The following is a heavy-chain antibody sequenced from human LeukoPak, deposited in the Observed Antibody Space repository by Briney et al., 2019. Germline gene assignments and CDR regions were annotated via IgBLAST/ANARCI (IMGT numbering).Heavy chain of an antibody. CDR2: IRSKANSYAT. D-gene: IGHD2-15*01. CDR3: TRDLGPAAT. J-gene: IGHJ4*02. CDR1: GFTFSVSA. Sequence: AGGSLKLSCAASGFTFSVSAMHWVRQASGKGLEWVGRIRSKANSYATAYAASVKGRFTISRDDSKNTAYLQMNGLKTEDTAVYYCTRDLGPAATWGQGTLVTVSS. V-gene: IGHV3-73*01.